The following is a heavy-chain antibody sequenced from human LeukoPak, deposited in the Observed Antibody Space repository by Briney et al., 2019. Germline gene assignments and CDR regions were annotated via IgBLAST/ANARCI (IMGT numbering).Heavy chain of an antibody. V-gene: IGHV6-1*01. CDR1: GDSVSSNSAA. CDR3: ARGGGSGWTFDY. D-gene: IGHD6-19*01. J-gene: IGHJ4*02. Sequence: SQTLSLTCAISGDSVSSNSAAWNWIRQSPSRGLEWLGRTYYRSMWYNDYALSLKSRITINPDTSKNQFSLQLSSVTAADTAVYYCARGGGSGWTFDYWGQGTLVTVSS. CDR2: TYYRSMWYN.